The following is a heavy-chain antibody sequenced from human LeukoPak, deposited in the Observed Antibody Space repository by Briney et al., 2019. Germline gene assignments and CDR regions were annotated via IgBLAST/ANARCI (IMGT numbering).Heavy chain of an antibody. CDR3: ARNLWFGESSDAFDM. J-gene: IGHJ3*02. D-gene: IGHD3-10*01. CDR2: INPKSGGT. V-gene: IGHV1-2*02. CDR1: GYTFTGYY. Sequence: ASVKVSCKASGYTFTGYYMHWVRQGPGQGLEWMGWINPKSGGTNYAQKFQGRVTMTRDTSISTAYMDMSSLRSDDTAVYYCARNLWFGESSDAFDMWGQGTMVTVSS.